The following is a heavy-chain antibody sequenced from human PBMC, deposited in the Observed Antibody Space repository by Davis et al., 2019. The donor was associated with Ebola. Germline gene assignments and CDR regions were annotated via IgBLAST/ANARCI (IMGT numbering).Heavy chain of an antibody. D-gene: IGHD5-18*01. Sequence: SETLSLTCAVYGGSFSGYYWSWIRQPPGKGLEWIGEINHSGSTNYNPSLKSRVTISVDTSKNQFSLKLSSVTAADTAVYYCARRRGYSYGGADYWGQGTLVTVSS. V-gene: IGHV4-34*01. CDR1: GGSFSGYY. J-gene: IGHJ4*02. CDR3: ARRRGYSYGGADY. CDR2: INHSGST.